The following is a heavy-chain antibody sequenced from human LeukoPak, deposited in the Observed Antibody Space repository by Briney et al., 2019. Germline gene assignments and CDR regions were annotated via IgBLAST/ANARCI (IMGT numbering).Heavy chain of an antibody. CDR3: ARVGSSGSYNEDY. V-gene: IGHV3-21*01. J-gene: IGHJ4*02. CDR2: ISSSSSYI. D-gene: IGHD1-26*01. CDR1: GFTFSNYA. Sequence: GGSLRLSCAASGFTFSNYAMSWVRQAPGKGLEWVSSISSSSSYIYYADSVKGRFTISRDNAKNSLYLQMNTLRAEDTAVYYCARVGSSGSYNEDYWGQGTLVTVSS.